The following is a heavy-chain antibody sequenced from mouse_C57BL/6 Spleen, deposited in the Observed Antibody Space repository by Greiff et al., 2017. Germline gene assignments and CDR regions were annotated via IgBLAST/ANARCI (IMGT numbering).Heavy chain of an antibody. D-gene: IGHD1-1*01. CDR3: ARRDYYGSSAY. Sequence: EVKLVESGGGLVKPGGSLKLSCAACGFTFSNYGMHWVRQAPEKGLGRVAYISSGSSTIDYADTVKGRFTISRDNAKNTLFLQMTSLRSEDTAMYYCARRDYYGSSAYWGQGTLVTVSA. V-gene: IGHV5-17*01. CDR2: ISSGSSTI. CDR1: GFTFSNYG. J-gene: IGHJ3*01.